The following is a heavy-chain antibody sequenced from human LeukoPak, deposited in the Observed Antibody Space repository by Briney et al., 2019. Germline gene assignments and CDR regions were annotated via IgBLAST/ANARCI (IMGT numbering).Heavy chain of an antibody. CDR2: ISAYNGNT. V-gene: IGHV1-18*04. Sequence: GASVKVSCKASGYTFTGYYMHWVRQAPGQGLEWMGWISAYNGNTNYAQKLQGRVTMTTDTSTSTAYMELRSLRSDDTAVYYCARVMTTVTTADYWGQGTLVTVSS. J-gene: IGHJ4*02. D-gene: IGHD4-17*01. CDR1: GYTFTGYY. CDR3: ARVMTTVTTADY.